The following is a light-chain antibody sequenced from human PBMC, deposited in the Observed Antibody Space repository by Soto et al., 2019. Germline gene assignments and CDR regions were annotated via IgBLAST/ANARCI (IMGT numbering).Light chain of an antibody. CDR2: WAS. V-gene: IGKV4-1*01. Sequence: DIVMTQSPDSLAVSLGERATINCKSSQSVLYSSTNKNYLAWYQQKPGQPPKLLIYWASTRESGVSDRFSGSGSGTDFTLTISSLQAEDVAVYYCQQYYDTVWTFGQGTKIEI. CDR3: QQYYDTVWT. J-gene: IGKJ1*01. CDR1: QSVLYSSTNKNY.